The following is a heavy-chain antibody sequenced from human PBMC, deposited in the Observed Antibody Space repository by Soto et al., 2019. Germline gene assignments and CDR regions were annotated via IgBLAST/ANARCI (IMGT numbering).Heavy chain of an antibody. V-gene: IGHV6-1*01. CDR1: GDSVSSNSAA. D-gene: IGHD6-13*01. CDR3: ARDAFGLISSWYYGWSDP. CDR2: TYYRSKWYN. Sequence: SQTLSLTCAISGDSVSSNSAAWNWIRQSPSRGLEWLGRTYYRSKWYNDYAVSVKSRITINPDTSKNQSALQLNSVTPEDTAVYYCARDAFGLISSWYYGWSDPPGQATLGTVSS. J-gene: IGHJ5*02.